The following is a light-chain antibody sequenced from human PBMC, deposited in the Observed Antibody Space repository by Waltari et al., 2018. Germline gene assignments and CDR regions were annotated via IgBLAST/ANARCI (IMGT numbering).Light chain of an antibody. CDR3: QQRANWPIT. Sequence: EIGLTQSPATLSWPQGESATPSCRASQNVNSYLIWYQQKPGQAPRLLIYDAFNRATDIPARFSGSGSGTDFTLTISSLEPEDFADYYCQQRANWPITFGQGTRLEIK. J-gene: IGKJ5*01. CDR1: QNVNSY. V-gene: IGKV3-11*01. CDR2: DAF.